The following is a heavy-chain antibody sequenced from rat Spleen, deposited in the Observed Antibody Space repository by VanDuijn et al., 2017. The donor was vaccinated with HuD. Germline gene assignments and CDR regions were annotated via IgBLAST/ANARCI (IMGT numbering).Heavy chain of an antibody. V-gene: IGHV5-7*01. CDR1: GFTFSDYN. CDR3: TRQTIYYYPGRLVRDWFAY. D-gene: IGHD1-1*01. CDR2: ISYDGSNT. Sequence: EVQLVESGGGLVQPGRSLKLSCAASGFTFSDYNMAWVRQAPKKGLEWVATISYDGSNTYYRDSVKGRFTISRDNAKSTLYLQMDSLRSEDTATYYWTRQTIYYYPGRLVRDWFAYWGQGTLVTVSS. J-gene: IGHJ3*01.